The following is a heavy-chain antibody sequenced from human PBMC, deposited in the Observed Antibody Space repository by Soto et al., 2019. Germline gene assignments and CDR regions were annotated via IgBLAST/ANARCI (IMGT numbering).Heavy chain of an antibody. Sequence: QVQLVQSGAEVKKPGASVKVSCKASGYTFTSYAMHWVRQAPGQRLEWMGWINAGNGNTKYSQKFQGRVAITRDTSASRAYMELSSLRSEDTAAYYCARSVAPYYFDYWGQGTLVTVSS. D-gene: IGHD2-15*01. V-gene: IGHV1-3*01. CDR3: ARSVAPYYFDY. CDR2: INAGNGNT. J-gene: IGHJ4*02. CDR1: GYTFTSYA.